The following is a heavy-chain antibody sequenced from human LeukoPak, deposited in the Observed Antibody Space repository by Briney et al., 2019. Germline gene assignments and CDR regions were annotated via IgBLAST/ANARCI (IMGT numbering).Heavy chain of an antibody. CDR1: GFTFSSFW. J-gene: IGHJ3*02. CDR3: AREGAAAAHDAFDI. D-gene: IGHD6-13*01. CDR2: ISYDGSNK. Sequence: GGSLRLSCVASGFTFSSFWMNWVRQAPGKGLEWVAVISYDGSNKYYADSVKGRFTISRDNSKNTLYLQMNSLRAEDTAVYYCAREGAAAAHDAFDIWGQGTMVTVSS. V-gene: IGHV3-30-3*01.